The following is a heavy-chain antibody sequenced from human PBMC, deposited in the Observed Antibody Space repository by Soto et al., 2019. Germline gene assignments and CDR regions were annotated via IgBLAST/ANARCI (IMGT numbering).Heavy chain of an antibody. CDR1: GSSLSTSGMC. J-gene: IGHJ4*02. D-gene: IGHD2-15*01. CDR3: ARETRYCSGGSCSLIRFDY. CDR2: IDWDDDK. Sequence: SGPTLVNPTQTLTLTCTFSGSSLSTSGMCVSWIRQPPGKALEWLARIDWDDDKYYSTSLKTRLTISKDTSKNQVVLTMTNMDPVDTATYYCARETRYCSGGSCSLIRFDYWGQGTLVTVSS. V-gene: IGHV2-70*11.